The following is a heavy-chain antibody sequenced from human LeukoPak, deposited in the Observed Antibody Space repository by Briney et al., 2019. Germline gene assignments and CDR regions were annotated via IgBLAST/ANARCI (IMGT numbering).Heavy chain of an antibody. V-gene: IGHV1-69*13. J-gene: IGHJ4*02. D-gene: IGHD3-22*01. CDR1: GGTFSSYA. CDR2: IIPIFGTA. CDR3: ARVVDCDSSGY. Sequence: ASVKVSCKASGGTFSSYAISWVRPAPGQGLEWMGGIIPIFGTANYAQKFQGRVTITADESTSTAYMELSSLRSEDTAVYYCARVVDCDSSGYWGQGTLVTVSS.